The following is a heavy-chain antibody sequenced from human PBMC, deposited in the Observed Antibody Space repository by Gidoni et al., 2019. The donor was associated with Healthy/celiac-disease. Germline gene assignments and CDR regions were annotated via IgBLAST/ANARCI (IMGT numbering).Heavy chain of an antibody. CDR2: IYYSGST. J-gene: IGHJ4*02. V-gene: IGHV4-39*01. Sequence: QLQLQESGPGLVKPSETLSLTCPVSGGPISSSSYYWGWIRQPPGKGLEWIGSIYYSGSTDYNPSLKSRVTISVDTSKNQFSLKLSSVTAADTAVYYCARQGGTGPLGYWGQGTLVTVSS. D-gene: IGHD3-16*01. CDR3: ARQGGTGPLGY. CDR1: GGPISSSSYY.